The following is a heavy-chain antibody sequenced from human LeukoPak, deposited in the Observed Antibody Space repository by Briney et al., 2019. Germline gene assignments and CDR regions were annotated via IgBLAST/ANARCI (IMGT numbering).Heavy chain of an antibody. V-gene: IGHV3-23*01. Sequence: GGSLRLSCVASGFSFSGHAMSWVRQAPGKGLEWVSAISGSGGSTYYADSVKGRVTISRDNSKNTLYLQMNSLRAEDTAVYYCAKSAAGVWSGYYYWLDPWGQGTLVTVSS. CDR2: ISGSGGST. J-gene: IGHJ5*02. CDR1: GFSFSGHA. CDR3: AKSAAGVWSGYYYWLDP. D-gene: IGHD3-3*01.